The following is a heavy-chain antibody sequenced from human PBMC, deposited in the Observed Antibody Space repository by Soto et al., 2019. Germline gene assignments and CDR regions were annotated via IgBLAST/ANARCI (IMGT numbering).Heavy chain of an antibody. V-gene: IGHV4-39*01. Sequence: QLQLQESGPGLVKPSETLSLTCTVSGGSISSSSYYWGWIRQPPGKGLEWIGSIYYSGSTYYNPSLKSRVTISVDTSKNQFSLKLSSVTAADTAVYYCARQSAGEDWFDPWGQGTLVTVSS. J-gene: IGHJ5*02. CDR2: IYYSGST. D-gene: IGHD1-26*01. CDR1: GGSISSSSYY. CDR3: ARQSAGEDWFDP.